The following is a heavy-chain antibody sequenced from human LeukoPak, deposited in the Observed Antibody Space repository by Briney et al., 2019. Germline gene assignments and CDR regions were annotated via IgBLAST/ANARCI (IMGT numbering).Heavy chain of an antibody. J-gene: IGHJ4*02. CDR2: ISSSSTTI. D-gene: IGHD6-19*01. CDR3: ASGYSSGPVY. V-gene: IGHV3-48*04. Sequence: GGSLRLSCAASGFTFRSYSMNWVRQAPGKGLEWISYISSSSTTIYYADSVKGRFTISRDNAKNSLYLQMNSLRAEDTAVYYCASGYSSGPVYWGQGNLVTVSS. CDR1: GFTFRSYS.